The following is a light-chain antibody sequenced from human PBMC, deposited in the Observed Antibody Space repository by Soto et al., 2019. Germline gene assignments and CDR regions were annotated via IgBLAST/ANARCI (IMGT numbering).Light chain of an antibody. CDR3: QQYNTYSYT. Sequence: DIQMTQSPSTLSASVGDRGTITCRASQSINIWLAWYQQKAGKAPKLLIYDASTLENRVALRVTGSGSGTKFPLTISGLQPDEVAPYDNQQYNTYSYTFGQGTKQEIK. V-gene: IGKV1-5*01. J-gene: IGKJ2*01. CDR1: QSINIW. CDR2: DAS.